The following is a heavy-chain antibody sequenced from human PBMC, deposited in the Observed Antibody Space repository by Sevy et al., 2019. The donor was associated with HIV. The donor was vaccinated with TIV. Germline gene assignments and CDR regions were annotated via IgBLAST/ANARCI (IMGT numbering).Heavy chain of an antibody. CDR1: GFTFSSYA. V-gene: IGHV3-23*01. J-gene: IGHJ4*02. CDR2: ISGSGGST. CDR3: AKGGYSDDFDY. D-gene: IGHD5-18*01. Sequence: GGSLRLSCAASGFTFSSYAMSWVRQPPGKGLEWVSSISGSGGSTYYADSVKGRFTISRDNSKNRLYQQMNSLRAEDTAVYYCAKGGYSDDFDYWGQGTLVTVSS.